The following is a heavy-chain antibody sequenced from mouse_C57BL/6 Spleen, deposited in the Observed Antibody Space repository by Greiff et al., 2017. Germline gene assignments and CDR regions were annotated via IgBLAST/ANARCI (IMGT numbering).Heavy chain of an antibody. CDR1: GFNIKDDY. CDR2: IDPENGDT. CDR3: TTGIYYVNSYYFAY. D-gene: IGHD2-1*01. J-gene: IGHJ2*01. V-gene: IGHV14-4*01. Sequence: EVQLQQSGAELVRPGASVKLSCTASGFNIKDDYMHWVKQRPEQGLEWIGWIDPENGDTEYASKFQGKATITADTSSNTAYLQLSSLTSEDTAVYDCTTGIYYVNSYYFAYWGQGTTLTASS.